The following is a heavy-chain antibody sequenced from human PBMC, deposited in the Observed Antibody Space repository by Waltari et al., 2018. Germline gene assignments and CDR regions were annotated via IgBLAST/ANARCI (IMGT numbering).Heavy chain of an antibody. Sequence: EVQLLESGGGLVQPGGSLRLSCAASGFTFSSYAMSWVRQARGKGLEWVSAISGRGGSTYYADSVKGRFTISRDNSKNTLCLQMNSLRAEDTAVYYCAKSDYYDSSIGAFDIWGQGTMVTVSS. D-gene: IGHD3-22*01. CDR2: ISGRGGST. CDR1: GFTFSSYA. CDR3: AKSDYYDSSIGAFDI. V-gene: IGHV3-23*01. J-gene: IGHJ3*02.